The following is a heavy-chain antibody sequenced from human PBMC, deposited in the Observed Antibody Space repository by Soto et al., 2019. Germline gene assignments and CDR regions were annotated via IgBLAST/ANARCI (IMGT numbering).Heavy chain of an antibody. V-gene: IGHV4-30-4*01. D-gene: IGHD3-22*01. J-gene: IGHJ4*02. CDR2: IYYSGST. CDR1: GGSISSGDYY. Sequence: SETLSLTCTVSGGSISSGDYYWSWIRQPPGKGLEWIGYIYYSGSTYYNPSLKSRVTISVDTSKNQFSLKLSSVPAADTAVYYCATQSFSSGYDYWGQGTLVTVSS. CDR3: ATQSFSSGYDY.